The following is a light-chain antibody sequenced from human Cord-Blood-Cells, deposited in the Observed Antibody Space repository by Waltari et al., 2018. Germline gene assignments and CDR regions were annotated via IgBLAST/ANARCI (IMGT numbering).Light chain of an antibody. Sequence: EIVLTQSPATLSLSPGERATLSCRASQSVSSYLAWYQQKPGQAPRLLIYDASNRATGIPARFSGSGSGTDFTLTIISLEPEYFAVYYCQQRSNWPITFGQGTRLEIK. CDR1: QSVSSY. CDR3: QQRSNWPIT. V-gene: IGKV3-11*01. J-gene: IGKJ5*01. CDR2: DAS.